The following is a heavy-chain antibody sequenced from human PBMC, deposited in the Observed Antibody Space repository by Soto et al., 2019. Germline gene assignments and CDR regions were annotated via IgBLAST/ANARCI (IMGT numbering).Heavy chain of an antibody. J-gene: IGHJ4*02. V-gene: IGHV1-69*13. CDR2: VIPVLGTP. CDR3: ARDGATTEVYY. Sequence: GASVKVSCKASGGTFSTYAIFWVRQARGQGLEWVGSVIPVLGTPKYAQRFQGRVTITADEYTSTAYMELSSLRSDDTAVYYCARDGATTEVYYWGPGNLLTVSS. D-gene: IGHD4-17*01. CDR1: GGTFSTYA.